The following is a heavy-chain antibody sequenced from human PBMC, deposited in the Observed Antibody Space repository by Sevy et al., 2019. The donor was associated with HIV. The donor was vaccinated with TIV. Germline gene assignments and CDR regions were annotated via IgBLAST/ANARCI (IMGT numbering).Heavy chain of an antibody. CDR1: GFTFSTYN. V-gene: IGHV3-21*01. Sequence: GALKISCATSGFTFSTYNMNWVRQAPGKGVEWVSSISSGSGFIFYADSVKGRFTISRDNAKNSLDLQMNSLRAEDAAVYYCAREKTILEGRYGMDVWGQGTTVTVSS. CDR3: AREKTILEGRYGMDV. D-gene: IGHD3-3*01. CDR2: ISSGSGFI. J-gene: IGHJ6*02.